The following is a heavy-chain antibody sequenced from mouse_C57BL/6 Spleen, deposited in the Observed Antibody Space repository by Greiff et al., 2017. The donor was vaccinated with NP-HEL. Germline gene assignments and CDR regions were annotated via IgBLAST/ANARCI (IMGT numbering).Heavy chain of an antibody. V-gene: IGHV1-61*01. J-gene: IGHJ4*01. D-gene: IGHD3-3*01. Sequence: VQLQQPGAELVRPGSSVKLSCKASGYTFTSYWMDWVKQRPGQGLEWIGNIYPSDSETNYNQKFKDKATLTVDKSSSTAYMQLSSLTSEDSAVYYCARAGPFYAMDYWGQGTSVTVSS. CDR1: GYTFTSYW. CDR2: IYPSDSET. CDR3: ARAGPFYAMDY.